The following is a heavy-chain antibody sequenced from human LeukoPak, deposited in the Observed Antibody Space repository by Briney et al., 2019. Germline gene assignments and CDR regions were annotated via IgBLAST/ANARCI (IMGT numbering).Heavy chain of an antibody. J-gene: IGHJ4*02. D-gene: IGHD3-16*02. CDR2: IKSEVDGATR. Sequence: GGSLRLSCADSGFTFSSYAMHWVRQAPGKGLEWVGRIKSEVDGATRDYAAPVRGRFILSRGDSRNTLYLQMNSLKTEDTAFYYCTTDIPFTSGGAIAYWGQGTLVTVSS. CDR3: TTDIPFTSGGAIAY. CDR1: GFTFSSYA. V-gene: IGHV3-15*01.